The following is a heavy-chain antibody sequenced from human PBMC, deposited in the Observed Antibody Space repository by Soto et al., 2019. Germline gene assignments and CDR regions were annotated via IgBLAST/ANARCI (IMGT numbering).Heavy chain of an antibody. V-gene: IGHV1-46*01. CDR1: GYIFTAYS. J-gene: IGHJ1*01. CDR2: VNPSGGST. CDR3: AREENCSDGVCYSEYFHR. D-gene: IGHD2-15*01. Sequence: ASVKVSCKASGYIFTAYSMHWVRQAPGQGXEWMGVVNPSGGSTNYAQKFQGRITMTRDTSTSTVFMDLSSLTSEDTAVYYCAREENCSDGVCYSEYFHRWGQGTLVTVSS.